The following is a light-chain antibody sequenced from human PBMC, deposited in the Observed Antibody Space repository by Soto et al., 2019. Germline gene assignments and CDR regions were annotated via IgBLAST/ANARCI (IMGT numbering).Light chain of an antibody. Sequence: QLVLTQPPSVSGTPGQSVTISCSGSSSSVGTIFVYWYQQIPGTAPKLLIFRNNQRPSGVPDRFSGSKSGTSASLAINGLRSEDEADYYCAAWDDSLSIWVFGGGTKLTVL. CDR2: RNN. V-gene: IGLV1-47*01. J-gene: IGLJ3*02. CDR3: AAWDDSLSIWV. CDR1: SSSVGTIF.